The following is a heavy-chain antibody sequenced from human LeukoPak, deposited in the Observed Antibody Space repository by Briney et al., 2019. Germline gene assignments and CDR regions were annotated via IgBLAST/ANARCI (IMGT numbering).Heavy chain of an antibody. CDR1: GGSISTYY. Sequence: PSETLSLSCTVSGGSISTYYWSWIRRPPGKGLEWIAYIHASGPTNYNPSLKSRITISVDTSKNQFSLKLSSVTAADTAVYYCARHDAGIAARPFDNWGQGTLVTVSS. CDR2: IHASGPT. D-gene: IGHD6-6*01. V-gene: IGHV4-4*09. J-gene: IGHJ4*02. CDR3: ARHDAGIAARPFDN.